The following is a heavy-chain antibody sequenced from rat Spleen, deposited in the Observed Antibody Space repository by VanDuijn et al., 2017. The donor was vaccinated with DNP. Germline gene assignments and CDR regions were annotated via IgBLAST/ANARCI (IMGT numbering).Heavy chain of an antibody. J-gene: IGHJ4*01. V-gene: IGHV5-29*01. CDR2: ISYDGGTP. CDR3: ARHRTISPYYYAMDA. CDR1: GFTFSDYF. Sequence: EVQLVESDGGLVQPGRSLKLSCVASGFTFSDYFMAWARQAPTQGLEWVAPISYDGGTPYYRDSVKGRFTISRDNAQSTLYLQMDSLRSEDTATYYCARHRTISPYYYAMDAWGQGASVTVSS.